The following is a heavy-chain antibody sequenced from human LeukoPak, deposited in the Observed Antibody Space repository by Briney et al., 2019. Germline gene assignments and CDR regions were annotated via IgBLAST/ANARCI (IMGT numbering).Heavy chain of an antibody. D-gene: IGHD4-17*01. J-gene: IGHJ6*04. CDR3: ASYYGDLLHGMDV. CDR2: IIPIFGTT. V-gene: IGHV1-69*13. CDR1: GGTFSSYA. Sequence: SLKVSCKASGGTFSSYASSWVRQAPGQGLEWMGGIIPIFGTTNYAQKFQGRVTITAAEPTSTAYMELSSLRSEDTAVYYCASYYGDLLHGMDVWGAGNTVTVSS.